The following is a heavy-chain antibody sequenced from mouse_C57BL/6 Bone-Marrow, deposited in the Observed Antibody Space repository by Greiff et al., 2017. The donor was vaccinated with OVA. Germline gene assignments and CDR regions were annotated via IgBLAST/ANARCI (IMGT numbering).Heavy chain of an antibody. J-gene: IGHJ3*01. V-gene: IGHV5-12*01. Sequence: EVHLVESGGGLVQPGGSLKLSCAASGFTFSDYYMYWVRQTPEKRLEWVAYISNGGGSTYYPDTVKGRFTISRDNAKNTLYLQMSRLKSEDTAMYYCARQGYYGAYWGQGTLVTVSA. CDR3: ARQGYYGAY. CDR2: ISNGGGST. D-gene: IGHD1-1*01. CDR1: GFTFSDYY.